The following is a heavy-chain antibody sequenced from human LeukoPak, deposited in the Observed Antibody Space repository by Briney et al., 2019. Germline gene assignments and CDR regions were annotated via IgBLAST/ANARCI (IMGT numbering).Heavy chain of an antibody. J-gene: IGHJ4*02. CDR3: ARDLHADLDY. CDR2: INPSGGST. CDR1: GYTFTSYY. Sequence: ASVKVSCKASGYTFTSYYMHWVRQAPGQGLEWMGIINPSGGSTSYAQKFQGRVTMTRDTSISTAYMELSRLRSDDTAVYYCARDLHADLDYWGQGTLVTVSS. V-gene: IGHV1-46*01.